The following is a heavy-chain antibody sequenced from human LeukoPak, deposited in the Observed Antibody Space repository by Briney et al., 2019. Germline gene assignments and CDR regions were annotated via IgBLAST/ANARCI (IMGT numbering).Heavy chain of an antibody. CDR3: AREEALTTPHTRLDAFDL. CDR1: GVSVSRSH. J-gene: IGHJ3*01. Sequence: GGSLRLSCAASGVSVSRSHMNWVRQASGKGLEGVSVIYTAGTKKYADSVEGRFTISRDKSKNEVYLQMDSLGAEDTAVYFCAREEALTTPHTRLDAFDLWGQGTMVVVSS. CDR2: IYTAGTK. V-gene: IGHV3-53*01. D-gene: IGHD4/OR15-4a*01.